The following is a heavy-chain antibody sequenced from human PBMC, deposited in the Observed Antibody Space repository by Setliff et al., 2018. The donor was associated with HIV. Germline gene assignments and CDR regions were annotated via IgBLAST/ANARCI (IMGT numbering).Heavy chain of an antibody. CDR3: ARDRPHQHYFELYSFYYMEL. V-gene: IGHV1-69*13. CDR2: VIPIFDKT. J-gene: IGHJ6*03. D-gene: IGHD3-10*01. Sequence: SVKVSGKSSGGTFSNYAFSWVRQAHAKGLEWMGGVIPIFDKTTYAQKFQGRVTITADEATNTVFMELSNLRSDGTAVYYCARDRPHQHYFELYSFYYMELWGKGTTVTVSS. CDR1: GGTFSNYA.